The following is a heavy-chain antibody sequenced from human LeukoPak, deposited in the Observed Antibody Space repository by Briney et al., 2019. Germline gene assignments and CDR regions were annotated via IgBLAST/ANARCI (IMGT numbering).Heavy chain of an antibody. CDR2: IYYSGST. Sequence: SETLSLTCTVSGGSISSYYWSWIRQPPGKGLEWIGSIYYSGSTYYNPSLKSRVTISVDTSKNQFSLKLSSVTAADTAVYYCARDAVSLANWFDPWGQGTLVTVSS. CDR1: GGSISSYY. J-gene: IGHJ5*02. V-gene: IGHV4-59*05. CDR3: ARDAVSLANWFDP.